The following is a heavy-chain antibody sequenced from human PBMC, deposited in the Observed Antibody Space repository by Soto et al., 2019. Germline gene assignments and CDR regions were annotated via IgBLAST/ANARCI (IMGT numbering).Heavy chain of an antibody. CDR1: GFTFGDYA. V-gene: IGHV3-49*03. J-gene: IGHJ4*02. CDR2: IRSKPYGGTA. CDR3: TRDSPHPSH. Sequence: GGSLRLSCTASGFTFGDYAMGWFRQAPGKGLEWVGFIRSKPYGGTAEYDASVKGRFTISRDDSRSIAYLQLNSLKTEDTAVYYCTRDSPHPSHWGQGTLVTVSS.